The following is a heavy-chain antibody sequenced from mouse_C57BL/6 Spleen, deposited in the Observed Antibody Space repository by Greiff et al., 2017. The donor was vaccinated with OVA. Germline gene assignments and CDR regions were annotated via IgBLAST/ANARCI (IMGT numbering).Heavy chain of an antibody. CDR2: INYDGSST. J-gene: IGHJ1*03. CDR3: AGGPDDGYYDWYFDV. V-gene: IGHV5-16*01. D-gene: IGHD2-3*01. CDR1: GFTFSDYY. Sequence: EVMLVESEGGLVQPGSSMKLSCTASGFTFSDYYMAWVRQVPEKGLEWVANINYDGSSTYYLDSLKSRFIISRDNAKNILYLQMSSLKSEDTATDYWAGGPDDGYYDWYFDVWGTGTTVTVSS.